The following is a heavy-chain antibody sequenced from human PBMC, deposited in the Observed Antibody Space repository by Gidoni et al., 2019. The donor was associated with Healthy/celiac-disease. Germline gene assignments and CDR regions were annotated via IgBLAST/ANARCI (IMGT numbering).Heavy chain of an antibody. D-gene: IGHD1-20*01. J-gene: IGHJ4*02. V-gene: IGHV4-59*01. CDR1: GGSISSYY. CDR3: ARGSPGTSQYNWNYFDY. Sequence: QVQLQESGPGLVKPSETLSLTCTVSGGSISSYYWSWIRQPPGKGLEWIGYIYYSGSTNYNPSLKSRVTISVDTSKNQFSLKLSSVTAADTAVYYCARGSPGTSQYNWNYFDYWGQGTLVTVSS. CDR2: IYYSGST.